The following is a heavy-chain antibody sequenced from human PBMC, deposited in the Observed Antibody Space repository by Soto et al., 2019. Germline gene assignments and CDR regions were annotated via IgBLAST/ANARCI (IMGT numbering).Heavy chain of an antibody. J-gene: IGHJ6*02. CDR2: ISGSGGST. CDR1: GFTFSSYA. CDR3: AKDSSSWDYYYYGMDV. V-gene: IGHV3-23*01. D-gene: IGHD6-13*01. Sequence: PGGSLRLSCAASGFTFSSYAMSWVRQAPGKGLEWVSAISGSGGSTYYADSVKGRFTISRGNSKNTLYLQMNSLRAEDTAVYYCAKDSSSWDYYYYGMDVWGQGTTVTVSS.